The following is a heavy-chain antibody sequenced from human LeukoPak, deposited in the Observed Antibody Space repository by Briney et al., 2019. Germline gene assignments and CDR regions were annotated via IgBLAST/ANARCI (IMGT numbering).Heavy chain of an antibody. D-gene: IGHD6-13*01. CDR3: AKVYAAAAGKAVFYYYYMDV. Sequence: PGGSLRLSCAASGFTFSSYGMHWVRQAPGKGLEWVAFIRYDGSNKYYADSVKGRFTISRDNSKNTLYLQMNSLRAEDTAVYYCAKVYAAAAGKAVFYYYYMDVWGKGTTVTVSS. CDR2: IRYDGSNK. V-gene: IGHV3-30*02. CDR1: GFTFSSYG. J-gene: IGHJ6*03.